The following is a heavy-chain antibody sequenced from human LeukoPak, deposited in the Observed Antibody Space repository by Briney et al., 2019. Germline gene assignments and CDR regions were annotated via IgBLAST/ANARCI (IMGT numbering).Heavy chain of an antibody. Sequence: GASVKASCKASGYTFTSYYMHWVRQAPGQGLEWMAIINPSGGSTSYAQKFQGRVTMTRDTSTSTVYMELSSLRSEDTAVYYCARGNSRGYFDYWGQGTLVTVSS. D-gene: IGHD2/OR15-2a*01. V-gene: IGHV1-46*01. CDR3: ARGNSRGYFDY. CDR2: INPSGGST. J-gene: IGHJ4*02. CDR1: GYTFTSYY.